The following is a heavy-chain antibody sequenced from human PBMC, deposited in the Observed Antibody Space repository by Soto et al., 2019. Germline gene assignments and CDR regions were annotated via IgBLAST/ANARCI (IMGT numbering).Heavy chain of an antibody. D-gene: IGHD6-19*01. V-gene: IGHV3-21*04. CDR1: GFTISSYA. CDR3: ARGDGTGLYNSGWSPRY. Sequence: EVQLLESGGGLVQPGGSLRLSCAASGFTISSYAMSWVRQAPEKGLEWVSSISGSSTYIYYADRVKGRFTISRDNAKNSLYLRMDSLRAEDTAVYYCARGDGTGLYNSGWSPRYWGQGTLVTVSS. CDR2: ISGSSTYI. J-gene: IGHJ4*02.